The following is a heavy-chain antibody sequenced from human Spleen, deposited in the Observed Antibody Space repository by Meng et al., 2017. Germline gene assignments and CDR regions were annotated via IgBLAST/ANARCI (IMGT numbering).Heavy chain of an antibody. D-gene: IGHD6-19*01. CDR3: ATLRLAVAGIDY. Sequence: QVHPGQSGAEVKNAGASVKVSCKASGYTFTGYYMHWVRQAPGQGLEWLGRINPNSGDTNYAQKFQGRVTMTRDTSISTAYMELSRLRSDDTAVYYCATLRLAVAGIDYWGQGTLVTVSS. J-gene: IGHJ4*02. CDR1: GYTFTGYY. V-gene: IGHV1-2*06. CDR2: INPNSGDT.